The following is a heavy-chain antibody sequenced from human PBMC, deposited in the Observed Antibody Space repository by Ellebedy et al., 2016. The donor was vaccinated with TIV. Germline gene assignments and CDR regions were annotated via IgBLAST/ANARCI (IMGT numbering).Heavy chain of an antibody. CDR2: INQSGRI. J-gene: IGHJ5*02. CDR3: ARGRHSYGYEWLDT. V-gene: IGHV4-30-2*01. CDR1: GGSMRSGPYC. Sequence: SETLSLXXAVSGGSMRSGPYCWSWIRQPPGKGLEWVGYINQSGRIYYNPSLKSRVTISVDRSRNKFSLDLRSVTAADTAVYYCARGRHSYGYEWLDTWGQGTLASVSS. D-gene: IGHD5-18*01.